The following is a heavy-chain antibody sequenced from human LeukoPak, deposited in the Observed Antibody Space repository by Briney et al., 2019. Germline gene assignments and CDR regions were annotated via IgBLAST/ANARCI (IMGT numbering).Heavy chain of an antibody. CDR2: IYYSGSI. V-gene: IGHV4-31*03. D-gene: IGHD2-2*01. J-gene: IGHJ4*02. CDR1: GGSISSGGYY. Sequence: SETLSLTCSVSGGSISSGGYYWSWIRHHPGTGLEWIGYIYYSGSIYYNPSLRGRVIISVDTSKNQLSLKLSSVTAADTAVYYCARTVYYAAYYFDYWGQGTLVTVSS. CDR3: ARTVYYAAYYFDY.